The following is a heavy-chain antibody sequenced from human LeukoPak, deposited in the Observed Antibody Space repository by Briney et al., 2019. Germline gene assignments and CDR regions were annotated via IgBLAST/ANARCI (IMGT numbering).Heavy chain of an antibody. CDR3: ARVMSYRYYDHFDY. CDR2: INSGGST. J-gene: IGHJ4*02. CDR1: GFTVSSNY. V-gene: IGHV3-53*01. D-gene: IGHD3-16*02. Sequence: GGSLRLSCAASGFTVSSNYMSWVRQAPGKGLECVSVINSGGSTYYADSVKGRFTISRDNSKNTLYLQMNSLRAEDTAVYYCARVMSYRYYDHFDYWGQGTLVTVSS.